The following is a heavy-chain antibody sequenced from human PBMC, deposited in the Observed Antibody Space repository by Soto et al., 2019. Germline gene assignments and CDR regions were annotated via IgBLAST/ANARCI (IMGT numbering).Heavy chain of an antibody. CDR2: IDYSGTT. CDR1: GGSISSSTYF. D-gene: IGHD1-26*01. V-gene: IGHV4-39*01. CDR3: ARQGSNSGSYSEYFQH. J-gene: IGHJ1*01. Sequence: SETLSLTCTVSGGSISSSTYFWGWIRHPPGKGLEWIGSIDYSGTTYYNTSLRTRATISVDTSKNQFSLKLSSVTAADTAVYYCARQGSNSGSYSEYFQHWGQGTLVTVPS.